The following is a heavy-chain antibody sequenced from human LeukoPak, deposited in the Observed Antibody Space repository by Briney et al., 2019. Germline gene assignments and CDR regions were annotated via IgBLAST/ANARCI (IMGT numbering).Heavy chain of an antibody. CDR3: ARAARTGNYYYYMDV. V-gene: IGHV4-4*07. Sequence: SETLSLTCAVSGGSISSYYWSWIRQPAGKGLEWIGRIYTSGSTNYNPSLKSRVTMSVDTSKNQFSLKLSSVTAADTAVYYCARAARTGNYYYYMDVWGKGTTVTISS. CDR2: IYTSGST. CDR1: GGSISSYY. D-gene: IGHD3-10*01. J-gene: IGHJ6*03.